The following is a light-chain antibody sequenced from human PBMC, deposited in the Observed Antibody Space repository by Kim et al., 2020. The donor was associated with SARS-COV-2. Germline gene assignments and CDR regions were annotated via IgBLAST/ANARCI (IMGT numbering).Light chain of an antibody. Sequence: QSLTISCTGTSSDVGGYNYVSWYQPHPGNAPILMIYGVSKRPSGISNRFSGSKSGNTASLTISGLQAEDAADYYCTSYTSSNDWVFGGGTQLTVL. CDR3: TSYTSSNDWV. J-gene: IGLJ3*02. CDR1: SSDVGGYNY. V-gene: IGLV2-14*04. CDR2: GVS.